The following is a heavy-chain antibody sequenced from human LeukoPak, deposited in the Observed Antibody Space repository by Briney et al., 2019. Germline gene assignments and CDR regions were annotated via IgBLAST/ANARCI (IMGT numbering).Heavy chain of an antibody. V-gene: IGHV4-34*01. D-gene: IGHD6-19*01. J-gene: IGHJ6*03. CDR1: GESFSGYY. Sequence: PSETLSLTCAVYGESFSGYYWSWIRQPPGKGLEWIGEINHSGSTNYNPSLKSRVTISVDTSKNKFSLKLSSVTAADTAVYYCARLYSSGLYYYYYMDVWGKGTTVTISS. CDR2: INHSGST. CDR3: ARLYSSGLYYYYYMDV.